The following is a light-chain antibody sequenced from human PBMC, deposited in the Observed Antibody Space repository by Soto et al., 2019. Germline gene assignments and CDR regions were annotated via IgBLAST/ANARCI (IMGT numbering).Light chain of an antibody. J-gene: IGKJ5*01. CDR2: DAS. CDR3: QQLSNWPPIT. Sequence: EIVLTQSPATLSLSPGEIATLSCRASQGVSSYLAWYQQKPGQAPRLLIYDASIRATGVPARFSGSGSGTDFTLTISTLEPEDFALYYCQQLSNWPPITFGQGTRLEIK. V-gene: IGKV3-11*01. CDR1: QGVSSY.